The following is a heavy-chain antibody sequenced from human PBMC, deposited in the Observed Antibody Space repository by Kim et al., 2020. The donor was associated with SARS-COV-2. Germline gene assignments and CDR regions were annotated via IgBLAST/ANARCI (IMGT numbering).Heavy chain of an antibody. CDR3: GCSGYIDMYFDY. D-gene: IGHD3-22*01. CDR1: GFTFGDYG. J-gene: IGHJ4*02. V-gene: IGHV3-49*04. CDR2: IRSNAYGGTT. Sequence: GGSLRLSCAASGFTFGDYGMSWVRQAPGKGLEWVGFIRSNAYGGTTEYAASVKGRITISSDDTKSIPHLQRNSLKTEDTAVYYCGCSGYIDMYFDYWGQGTLVTVSS.